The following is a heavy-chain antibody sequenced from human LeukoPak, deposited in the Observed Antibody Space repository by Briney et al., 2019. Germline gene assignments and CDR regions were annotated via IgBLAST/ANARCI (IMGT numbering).Heavy chain of an antibody. Sequence: ASVKVSCKASGYTFTSYDINWVRQATGQGLEWMGWMNPNSGNTGYAQKFQGRVTITRNTSISTAYMELRSLRSEDTAVYYCASPAAEYYYDSSDAFDIWGQGTMVTVSS. V-gene: IGHV1-8*03. CDR3: ASPAAEYYYDSSDAFDI. J-gene: IGHJ3*02. CDR2: MNPNSGNT. D-gene: IGHD3-22*01. CDR1: GYTFTSYD.